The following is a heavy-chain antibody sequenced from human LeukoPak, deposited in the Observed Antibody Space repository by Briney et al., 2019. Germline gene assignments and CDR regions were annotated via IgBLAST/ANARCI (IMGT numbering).Heavy chain of an antibody. D-gene: IGHD3-10*01. CDR1: GGTFSSYA. CDR3: ARDAKLWFGELLSHRHYCYYGMDV. V-gene: IGHV1-69*05. J-gene: IGHJ6*02. Sequence: SVKVSCKASGGTFSSYAISWVRQAPGQGLEWMGGIIPIFGTANYAQKFQGRVTITTDESTSTAYMELSSLRSEDTAVYYCARDAKLWFGELLSHRHYCYYGMDVWGQGTTVTVSS. CDR2: IIPIFGTA.